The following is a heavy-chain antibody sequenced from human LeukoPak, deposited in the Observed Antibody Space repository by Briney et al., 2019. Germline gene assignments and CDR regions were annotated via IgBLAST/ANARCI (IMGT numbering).Heavy chain of an antibody. CDR2: TSYDGSNR. CDR3: GKRGHFYGPTGPYYIDY. J-gene: IGHJ4*02. V-gene: IGHV3-30*18. D-gene: IGHD3-10*01. CDR1: GFTFSSYG. Sequence: PGGSLRLSCAASGFTFSSYGMHWVRQAPGKGLEWVAATSYDGSNRHYADSVKGRFTISRDNSKNTLYLQINSLRDEDTAVYYCGKRGHFYGPTGPYYIDYWGQGILVTVSS.